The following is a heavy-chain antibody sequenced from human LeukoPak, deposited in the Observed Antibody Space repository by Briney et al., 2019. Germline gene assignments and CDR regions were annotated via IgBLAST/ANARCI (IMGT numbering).Heavy chain of an antibody. Sequence: ASVEVSCKASGYTFTDYYIHWVRQAPGQGLEWMGIINPSGGSTSYAQKFQGRVTMTRDTSTSTVYMELSSLRSEDTAVYYCARDHQQQLVLGYWGQGTLVTVSS. CDR1: GYTFTDYY. J-gene: IGHJ4*02. V-gene: IGHV1-46*01. CDR2: INPSGGST. D-gene: IGHD6-13*01. CDR3: ARDHQQQLVLGY.